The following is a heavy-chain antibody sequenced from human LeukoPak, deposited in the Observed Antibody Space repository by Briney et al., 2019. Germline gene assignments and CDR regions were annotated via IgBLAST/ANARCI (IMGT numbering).Heavy chain of an antibody. Sequence: PGGSLRLSCAASGFTVSSNYMSWVRQAPGKGLEWVSVIYGGGSTYYADSVKGRFTISRDNSKNTLYLQMNSLRAEDTAVYYCARDRTVAATPRGYYYYGMDVWGKGTTVTVSS. D-gene: IGHD2-15*01. V-gene: IGHV3-53*01. CDR2: IYGGGST. CDR3: ARDRTVAATPRGYYYYGMDV. CDR1: GFTVSSNY. J-gene: IGHJ6*04.